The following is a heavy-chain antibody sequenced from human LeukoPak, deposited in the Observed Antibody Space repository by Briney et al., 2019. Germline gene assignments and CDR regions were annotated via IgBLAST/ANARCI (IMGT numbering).Heavy chain of an antibody. CDR3: ARIRRDGYEYSNPNLHTAFDI. Sequence: SETLSLTCTVSGGSISSGRYYWSWIRQPAGKGLEWIGRIYSSGSTNYNPSLKSRVTISADTSKNQFSLKLSSVTAADTAVYYCARIRRDGYEYSNPNLHTAFDIWGQGTMVTVSS. J-gene: IGHJ3*02. D-gene: IGHD5-24*01. V-gene: IGHV4-61*02. CDR2: IYSSGST. CDR1: GGSISSGRYY.